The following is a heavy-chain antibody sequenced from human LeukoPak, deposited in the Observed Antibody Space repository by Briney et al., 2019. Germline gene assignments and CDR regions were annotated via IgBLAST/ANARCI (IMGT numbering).Heavy chain of an antibody. V-gene: IGHV4-34*01. CDR2: INHSGST. D-gene: IGHD3-10*01. Sequence: SETLSLTCAVYGGSFSGYYWSWIRQPPGKGLEWIGEINHSGSTNYNPSLKSRVTISVDTSKNQFSLKLSSVTAADTAVYYCARDTTYYYGSGSYGAFDIWGQGIMVTVSS. CDR3: ARDTTYYYGSGSYGAFDI. J-gene: IGHJ3*02. CDR1: GGSFSGYY.